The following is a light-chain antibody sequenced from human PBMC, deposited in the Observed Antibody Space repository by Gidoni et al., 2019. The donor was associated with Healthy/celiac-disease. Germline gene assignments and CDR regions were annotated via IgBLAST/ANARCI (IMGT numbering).Light chain of an antibody. CDR2: DAS. V-gene: IGKV3-11*01. CDR1: QSVSSY. Sequence: EIVLTQSPATLSLSPGERATLSCRKSQSVSSYLAWYQQKPGQAPRLLIYDASNRATGIPARFSGSGSGTDFTLTISSLEPEDFAVYYCQQRSNWPPTWTFGQXTKVEIK. J-gene: IGKJ1*01. CDR3: QQRSNWPPTWT.